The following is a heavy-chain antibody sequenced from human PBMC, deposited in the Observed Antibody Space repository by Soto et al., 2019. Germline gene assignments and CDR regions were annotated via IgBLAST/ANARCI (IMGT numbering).Heavy chain of an antibody. CDR1: GPTFIDYY. V-gene: IGHV1-2*02. CDR3: ARVSVDVPE. Sequence: QLVQSGAEGKKPGASVRVSCKTSGPTFIDYYIHWVRQAPGQGLEWMGWIDPKSGGTTYEQKFLGRVTMTRDTSINTAYMELNSLTSDDTAVYYCARVSVDVPEWGQGTLINVSS. J-gene: IGHJ4*02. D-gene: IGHD5-12*01. CDR2: IDPKSGGT.